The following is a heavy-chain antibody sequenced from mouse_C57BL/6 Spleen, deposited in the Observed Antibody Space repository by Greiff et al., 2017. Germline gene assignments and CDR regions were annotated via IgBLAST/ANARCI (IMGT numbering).Heavy chain of an antibody. V-gene: IGHV1-50*01. CDR2: IDPSDSYT. Sequence: QVQLQQSGAELVKPGASVKLSCKASGYTFTSYWMQWVKQRPGQGLEWIGEIDPSDSYTNYNQKFKGKATLTVDTSSSTAYVQLGSLTSEDSAVYYCARSYGSSYRFAYWGQGTLVTVSA. CDR1: GYTFTSYW. CDR3: ARSYGSSYRFAY. D-gene: IGHD1-1*01. J-gene: IGHJ3*01.